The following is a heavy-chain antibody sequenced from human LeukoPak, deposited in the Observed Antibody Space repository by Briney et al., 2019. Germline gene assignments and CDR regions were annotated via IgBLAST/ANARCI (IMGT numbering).Heavy chain of an antibody. Sequence: GGSLRLSCAASGFTVSSNYMSWVRQAPGKGLEWVSSISSSSSYIYYADSVKGRFTISRDNAKNSLYLQMNSLRAEDTAVYYCARGSPGTQNDYWGQGTLATVSS. CDR1: GFTVSSNY. CDR3: ARGSPGTQNDY. J-gene: IGHJ4*02. V-gene: IGHV3-21*01. D-gene: IGHD3-10*01. CDR2: ISSSSSYI.